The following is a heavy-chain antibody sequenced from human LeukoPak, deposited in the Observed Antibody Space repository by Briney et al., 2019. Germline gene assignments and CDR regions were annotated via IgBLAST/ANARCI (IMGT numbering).Heavy chain of an antibody. D-gene: IGHD5-24*01. J-gene: IGHJ4*02. Sequence: SETLSLTCAVYGGSFSGYYWSWIRPPPGKGLEWVGEINHSGSTNYNSSLKSRVTISVDTSKNPFSLKLSSVTAADTAVYYCARRRDGYNSDYWGQGTLVTVSS. CDR1: GGSFSGYY. V-gene: IGHV4-34*01. CDR2: INHSGST. CDR3: ARRRDGYNSDY.